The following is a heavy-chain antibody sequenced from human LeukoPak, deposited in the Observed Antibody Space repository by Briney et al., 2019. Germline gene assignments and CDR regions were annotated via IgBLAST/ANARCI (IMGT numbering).Heavy chain of an antibody. CDR1: GYTFTSYG. CDR3: ARDDWGSFAFHI. V-gene: IGHV1-2*02. Sequence: ASVKVSCKASGYTFTSYGISWVRQAPGQGFEWMGWINPNSGATKYAQKFQGRVTMTRDTAISTAYMELSRLRSDDTAVYFCARDDWGSFAFHIWGQGTMVTVSS. J-gene: IGHJ3*02. CDR2: INPNSGAT. D-gene: IGHD7-27*01.